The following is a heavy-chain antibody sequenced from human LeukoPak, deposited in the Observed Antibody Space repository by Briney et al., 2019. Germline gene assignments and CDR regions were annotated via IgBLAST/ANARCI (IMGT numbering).Heavy chain of an antibody. V-gene: IGHV5-51*01. CDR2: IYLGDSDT. CDR3: ARQGSGWSNYYYYYMDV. D-gene: IGHD6-19*01. J-gene: IGHJ6*03. Sequence: GESLKISFQGSGYRFTSYWIGWVRPMPGKGLEWMGIIYLGDSDTRYSPSFQGQVTISADKSISTAYLQWSSLKASDTAMYYCARQGSGWSNYYYYYMDVWGKGTTVTVSS. CDR1: GYRFTSYW.